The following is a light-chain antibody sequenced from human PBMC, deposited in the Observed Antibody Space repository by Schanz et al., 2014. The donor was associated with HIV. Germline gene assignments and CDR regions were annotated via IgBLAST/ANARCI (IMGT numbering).Light chain of an antibody. J-gene: IGLJ2*01. CDR1: NSDVGGYNF. Sequence: QSVLTQPASLSGSPGQSITISCTEINSDVGGYNFVSWYQQHPGKAPKLMIYDVSDRPSGVSSRFSGSKSGNTASLTISGLQAEDEADYYCSSHSSTTPYVIFGGGTKLTVL. CDR3: SSHSSTTPYVI. CDR2: DVS. V-gene: IGLV2-14*01.